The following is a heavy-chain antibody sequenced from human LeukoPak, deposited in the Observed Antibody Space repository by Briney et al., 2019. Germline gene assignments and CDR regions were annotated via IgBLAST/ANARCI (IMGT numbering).Heavy chain of an antibody. Sequence: GGSLRLSCAVSGFTFSNYTMNWVRQAPGKGLEWVSGISGSGGETYYADSVKGRFTISRDNSKNTLYLQMNSLRPEDTAVYYCAKGGASVTRYVDYWGQGTLVTVSS. V-gene: IGHV3-23*01. J-gene: IGHJ4*02. D-gene: IGHD4-17*01. CDR3: AKGGASVTRYVDY. CDR2: ISGSGGET. CDR1: GFTFSNYT.